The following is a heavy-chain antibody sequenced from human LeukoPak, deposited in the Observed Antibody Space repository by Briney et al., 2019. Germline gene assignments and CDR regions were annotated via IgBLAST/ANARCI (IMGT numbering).Heavy chain of an antibody. D-gene: IGHD2-2*01. V-gene: IGHV4-4*07. CDR2: IYTSGST. J-gene: IGHJ4*02. CDR1: GGSISSYS. CDR3: ARGLGYCSSTSRYVLDY. Sequence: SETLSLTCTVSGGSISSYSWSWIRQPAGKGLEWIGRIYTSGSTNYNPSLKSRVTMSVDTSKNQFSLKLSSVTAADTAVYYCARGLGYCSSTSRYVLDYWGQGTLVTVSS.